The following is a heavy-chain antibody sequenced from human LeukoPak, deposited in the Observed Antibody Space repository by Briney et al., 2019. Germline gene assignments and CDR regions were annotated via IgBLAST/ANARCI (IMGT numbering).Heavy chain of an antibody. Sequence: SETLSLTCTVSGGSISSSSYSWSWIRQPAGKGLEWIGRIYTSGSTNYNPSLKSRVTISVDTSKNQFSLKLSSVTAADTAVYYCAREKIGYYDGSGRGWFDPWAREPWSPSPQ. J-gene: IGHJ5*02. V-gene: IGHV4-61*02. CDR3: AREKIGYYDGSGRGWFDP. CDR2: IYTSGST. CDR1: GGSISSSSYS. D-gene: IGHD3-22*01.